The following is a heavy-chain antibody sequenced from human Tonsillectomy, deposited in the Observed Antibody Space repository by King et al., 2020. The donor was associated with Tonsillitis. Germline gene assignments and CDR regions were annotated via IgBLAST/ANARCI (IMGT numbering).Heavy chain of an antibody. D-gene: IGHD2-15*01. CDR3: AKDAVTGGWSDYYGMAV. CDR2: ISGSGRSA. CDR1: GFTFSSYA. Sequence: VQLVESGGGLVQPGGSLRLSCAASGFTFSSYAMSWVRQAPGTGLEWGSAISGSGRSAYYADSVKGRFTISRDNSKNTLYLQMNSLRAEDTAVYYCAKDAVTGGWSDYYGMAVWGQGTSASVP. V-gene: IGHV3-23*04. J-gene: IGHJ6*02.